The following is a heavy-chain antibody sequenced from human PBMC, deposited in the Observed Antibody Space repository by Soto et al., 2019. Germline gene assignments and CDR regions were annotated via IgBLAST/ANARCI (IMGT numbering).Heavy chain of an antibody. CDR1: GYTFTSYG. D-gene: IGHD3-22*01. J-gene: IGHJ4*02. V-gene: IGHV1-18*01. CDR3: ARDLYYDSSGSSGY. Sequence: ASVKVSCKASGYTFTSYGISWVRQAPGQGLEWMGWISAYNGNTNYAQKLQGRVTMTTDTSTSTAYMELRSLRSDDTAVYYRARDLYYDSSGSSGYWGQGTLVTVSP. CDR2: ISAYNGNT.